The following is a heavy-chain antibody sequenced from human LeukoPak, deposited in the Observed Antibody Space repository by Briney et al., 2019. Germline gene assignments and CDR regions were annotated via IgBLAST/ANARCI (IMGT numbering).Heavy chain of an antibody. J-gene: IGHJ1*01. D-gene: IGHD6-13*01. V-gene: IGHV1-69*04. Sequence: GSPVKVSCKASGGTFSSYAISWVRQAPGQGLEWMGRIIPILGIANYAQKFQGRVTITADKSTSTAYMELSSLRSEDTAVYYCVRDPYSSSWTVYFQHWGQGTLVTVSS. CDR3: VRDPYSSSWTVYFQH. CDR2: IIPILGIA. CDR1: GGTFSSYA.